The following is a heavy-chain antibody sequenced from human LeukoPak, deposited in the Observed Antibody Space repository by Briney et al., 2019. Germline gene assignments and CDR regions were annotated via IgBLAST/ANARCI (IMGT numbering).Heavy chain of an antibody. D-gene: IGHD3-10*01. J-gene: IGHJ5*02. CDR1: GFTFTTYW. CDR3: ARGVLRGWSSYNWFDP. V-gene: IGHV4-34*01. CDR2: INHSGST. Sequence: GSLRLSCAASGFTFTTYWMGWVRQASGKGLEWIGEINHSGSTNYNPSLKSRVTISVDTSKNQFSLKLSSVTAADTAVYYCARGVLRGWSSYNWFDPWGQGTLVTVSS.